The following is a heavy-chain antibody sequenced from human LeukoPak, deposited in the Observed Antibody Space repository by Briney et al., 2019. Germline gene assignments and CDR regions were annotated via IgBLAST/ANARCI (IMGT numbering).Heavy chain of an antibody. V-gene: IGHV3-7*01. Sequence: GGSLRLSCAASGFDFSSFSMSWVRQAPGKGLEWVANLKEDGTEEEYLDSVKGRFTIFRDNAKKSLDLQMNSLRAEDTAVYYCARMQRYGRCWGQGTLVTVS. CDR1: GFDFSSFS. CDR2: LKEDGTEE. D-gene: IGHD2-15*01. J-gene: IGHJ4*02. CDR3: ARMQRYGRC.